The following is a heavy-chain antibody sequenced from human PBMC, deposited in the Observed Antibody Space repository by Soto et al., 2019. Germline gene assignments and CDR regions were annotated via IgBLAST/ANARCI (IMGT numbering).Heavy chain of an antibody. J-gene: IGHJ4*02. Sequence: EVQLLECGGGLVQPGGSLRLSCAASGFTFSSYAMSWVRQAPGKGLEWVSAISGIDSSTYYADSVNGRFTISRDNSKNTLYLQMNSLRAEDTAVYYCARRDGLDYWGQGTLGTVSS. CDR2: ISGIDSST. V-gene: IGHV3-23*01. CDR1: GFTFSSYA. CDR3: ARRDGLDY.